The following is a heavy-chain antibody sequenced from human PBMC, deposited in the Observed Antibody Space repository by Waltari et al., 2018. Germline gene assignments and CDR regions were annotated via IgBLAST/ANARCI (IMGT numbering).Heavy chain of an antibody. V-gene: IGHV1-18*01. J-gene: IGHJ4*02. D-gene: IGHD2-21*02. CDR3: ARERADYGGNSVRFDY. Sequence: SWVRQAPGQGLEWMGWISAYNGNTNYAQKLQGRVTMTTDTSTSTAYMELRSLRSDDTAVYYCARERADYGGNSVRFDYWGQGTLVTVSS. CDR2: ISAYNGNT.